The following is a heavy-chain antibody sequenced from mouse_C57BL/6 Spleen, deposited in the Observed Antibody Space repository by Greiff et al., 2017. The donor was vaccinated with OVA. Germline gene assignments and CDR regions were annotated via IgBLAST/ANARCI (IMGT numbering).Heavy chain of an antibody. CDR3: AKGDITRGNFDY. CDR1: GYTFTSYG. CDR2: IYPRSGNT. Sequence: VQLQQSGAELARPGASVKLSCKASGYTFTSYGISWVKQRTGQGLEWIGEIYPRSGNTYYNEKFKGKATLTADKSSSTAYMELRSLTSEDSAVYFCAKGDITRGNFDYWGQGTTLTVSS. D-gene: IGHD1-2*01. V-gene: IGHV1-81*01. J-gene: IGHJ2*01.